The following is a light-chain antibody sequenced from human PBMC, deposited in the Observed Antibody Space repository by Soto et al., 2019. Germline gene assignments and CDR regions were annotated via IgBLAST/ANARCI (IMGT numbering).Light chain of an antibody. CDR1: SSVVGGYDY. Sequence: QSVLTQPPSASGSPGQSVTISCTGTSSVVGGYDYVSWYQQRPGKAPKLLIHEVTKRPSGVPDRFSGSKSGNTASLTVSGLQAEDEADYYCSSYAGRTLYVFGTGTKGTVL. CDR2: EVT. V-gene: IGLV2-8*01. CDR3: SSYAGRTLYV. J-gene: IGLJ1*01.